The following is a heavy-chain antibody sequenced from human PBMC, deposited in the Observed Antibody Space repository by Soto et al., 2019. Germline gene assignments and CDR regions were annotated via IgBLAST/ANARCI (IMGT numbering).Heavy chain of an antibody. D-gene: IGHD2-2*01. Sequence: EVQLVESGGGLVHPGRSLRLSCTASGFTFDDYAMHWVRQAPGKGLEWVSSISWNSGNIVYADSVRGRFTISRDNAKTSLHLQMNSLSAEDTDLYYCTKGASTSCFSAFYFWGQGTMVTVSS. CDR1: GFTFDDYA. J-gene: IGHJ3*01. CDR2: ISWNSGNI. CDR3: TKGASTSCFSAFYF. V-gene: IGHV3-9*01.